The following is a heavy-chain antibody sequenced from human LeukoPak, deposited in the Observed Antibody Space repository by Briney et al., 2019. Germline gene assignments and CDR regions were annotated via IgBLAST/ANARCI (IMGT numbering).Heavy chain of an antibody. Sequence: SETLSLTCTVSGGSISSYYWSWIRQPPGKGLEWIGSIYYSGSTYYNPSLKSRVTISVDTSKNQFSLKLSSVTAADTAVYYCARDRGSSSWNHDAFDIWGQGTMVTVSS. J-gene: IGHJ3*02. CDR3: ARDRGSSSWNHDAFDI. CDR2: IYYSGST. CDR1: GGSISSYY. V-gene: IGHV4-59*12. D-gene: IGHD6-13*01.